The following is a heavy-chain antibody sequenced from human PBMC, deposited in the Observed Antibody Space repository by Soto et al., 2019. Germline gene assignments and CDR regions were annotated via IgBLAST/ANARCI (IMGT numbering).Heavy chain of an antibody. CDR1: GGSFSGYY. CDR3: AREGRLSNWFDP. D-gene: IGHD6-6*01. Sequence: PSETLSLTCAVYGGSFSGYYWSWIRQPPGKGLEWIGEINHSGSTNYNPSLKSRVTISVDTSKNQFSLKLSSVTAADTAVYYCAREGRLSNWFDPWGQGTLVTVS. V-gene: IGHV4-34*01. J-gene: IGHJ5*02. CDR2: INHSGST.